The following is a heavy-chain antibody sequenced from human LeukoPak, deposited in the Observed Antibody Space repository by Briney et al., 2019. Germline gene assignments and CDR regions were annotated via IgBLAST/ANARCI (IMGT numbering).Heavy chain of an antibody. CDR2: INHSGST. J-gene: IGHJ4*02. V-gene: IGHV4-34*01. CDR1: GGSFSGYY. Sequence: PSETLSLTCAVYGGSFSGYYWSWIRQPPGKGLEWIGEINHSGSTNYNPSLKSRVTISVDTSKNQFSLKLSSVTAADTAVYYCARGLYSSSDYWGQGTLVTVSS. D-gene: IGHD6-13*01. CDR3: ARGLYSSSDY.